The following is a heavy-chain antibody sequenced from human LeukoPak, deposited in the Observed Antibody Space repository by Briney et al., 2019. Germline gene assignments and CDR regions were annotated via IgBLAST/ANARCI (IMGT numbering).Heavy chain of an antibody. CDR3: VRGSYRSFDY. V-gene: IGHV3-66*01. Sequence: GGSLRLACAASGFTVSSNYMSWVRQAPGKGLEWVSVIYSGGSTYYADSVKGRFTISRDNSKNTLYLQMNSLRAEDTAVYYCVRGSYRSFDYWGQGTLVTVSS. D-gene: IGHD4-11*01. J-gene: IGHJ4*02. CDR1: GFTVSSNY. CDR2: IYSGGST.